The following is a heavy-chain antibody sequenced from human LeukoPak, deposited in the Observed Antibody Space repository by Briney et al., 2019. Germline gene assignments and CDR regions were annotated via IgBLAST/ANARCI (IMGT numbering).Heavy chain of an antibody. CDR3: AKFFTGEYVRAFDV. J-gene: IGHJ3*01. CDR1: GFTFSSYA. Sequence: GGSLRLSCAASGFTFSSYAMHWVRQAPGKGLEWVAVISYDGGNKYYADSVKGRFTISRDNSKNTLYLQMNSLRAEDTAVYYCAKFFTGEYVRAFDVWGQGTMVTVSS. D-gene: IGHD3-10*02. V-gene: IGHV3-30*18. CDR2: ISYDGGNK.